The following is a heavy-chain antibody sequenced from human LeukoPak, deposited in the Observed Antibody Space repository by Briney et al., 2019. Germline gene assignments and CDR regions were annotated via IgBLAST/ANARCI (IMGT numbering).Heavy chain of an antibody. Sequence: ASVTVSCKASGYTFTDYYIHWVRQAPGHEPEWVWWISPGAGKTWLAQKFQGRVALTRETSSRTAYMDLFRVIADDTATYYCVRDTAPSGNWCLYSWGQGTLVIVSS. CDR1: GYTFTDYY. CDR2: ISPGAGKT. D-gene: IGHD3-9*01. V-gene: IGHV1-2*02. J-gene: IGHJ4*02. CDR3: VRDTAPSGNWCLYS.